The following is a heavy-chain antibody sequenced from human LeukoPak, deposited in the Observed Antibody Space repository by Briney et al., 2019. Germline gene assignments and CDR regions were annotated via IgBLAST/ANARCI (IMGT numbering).Heavy chain of an antibody. CDR1: GYSFTSYW. CDR3: ARRSSSRWGISAFWFDP. V-gene: IGHV5-51*01. D-gene: IGHD3-3*02. J-gene: IGHJ5*02. CDR2: IYPGDSDT. Sequence: GESLKISCKGSGYSFTSYWIGWVRQMPGKGLEWMGIIYPGDSDTRYSPSFQGQVTISADKSISTAYLQWSSLKASDTAMYYCARRSSSRWGISAFWFDPWGQGTLVTVSS.